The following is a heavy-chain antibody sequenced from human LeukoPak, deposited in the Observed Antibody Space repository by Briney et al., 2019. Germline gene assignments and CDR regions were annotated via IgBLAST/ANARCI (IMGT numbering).Heavy chain of an antibody. V-gene: IGHV4-34*01. CDR1: GGSITGYY. Sequence: PSETLSLTCAVYGGSITGYYWSWIRQPPGKGLEWVGDIHYTGATSYNPSLKSRATISIDTSRNQVSLKLSSVTAADTAAYYCARGNILSGYCFDFWGQGALVTVSS. J-gene: IGHJ4*02. CDR2: IHYTGAT. D-gene: IGHD3-9*01. CDR3: ARGNILSGYCFDF.